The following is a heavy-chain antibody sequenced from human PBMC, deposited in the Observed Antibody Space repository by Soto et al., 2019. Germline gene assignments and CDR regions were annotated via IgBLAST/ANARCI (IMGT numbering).Heavy chain of an antibody. Sequence: ASVKVSCKASGYTFTASYMHWVRQAPGQGLEWMGIIDPSGGSTSYSQKFQGRVTMTRDTSTSTVYMELNSLRSEDTAVFYCARDSGHYYRSDAFDKWGQGTMVTVS. CDR3: ARDSGHYYRSDAFDK. V-gene: IGHV1-46*01. D-gene: IGHD1-26*01. CDR1: GYTFTASY. J-gene: IGHJ3*02. CDR2: IDPSGGST.